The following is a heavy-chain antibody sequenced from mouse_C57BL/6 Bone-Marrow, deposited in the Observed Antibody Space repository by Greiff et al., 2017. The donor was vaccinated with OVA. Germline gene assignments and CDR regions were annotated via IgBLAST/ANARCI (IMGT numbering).Heavy chain of an antibody. CDR2: IYPRSGNT. Sequence: VQLQQSGAELARPGASVKLSCKASGYTFTSYGISWVKQRTGQGLEWIGEIYPRSGNTYYNEKFKGKATLTADKSSSTAYMELRSMTSEDSAVYICARESKNWYFDVWGTGTTVTVSS. V-gene: IGHV1-81*01. D-gene: IGHD2-5*01. J-gene: IGHJ1*03. CDR1: GYTFTSYG. CDR3: ARESKNWYFDV.